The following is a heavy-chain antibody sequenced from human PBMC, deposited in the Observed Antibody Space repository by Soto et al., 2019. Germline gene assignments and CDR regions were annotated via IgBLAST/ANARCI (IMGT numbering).Heavy chain of an antibody. V-gene: IGHV1-8*01. J-gene: IGHJ6*02. CDR1: GYTFTSDD. Sequence: QVQLVQSGAEVKKPGASVKVSCKASGYTFTSDDINWVRQATGQGLEWMGWMNPNSGNTGYAQKFQGRVTMTRNTSISTAYMELSSPRSEDTAGYYCERFLERAYFWSGFPYGMDVWGQGTTVTVSS. CDR3: ERFLERAYFWSGFPYGMDV. D-gene: IGHD3-3*01. CDR2: MNPNSGNT.